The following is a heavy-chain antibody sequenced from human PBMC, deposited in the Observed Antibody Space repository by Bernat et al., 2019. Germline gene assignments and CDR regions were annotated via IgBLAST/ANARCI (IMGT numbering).Heavy chain of an antibody. V-gene: IGHV4-39*01. CDR1: GGSISSSSYY. CDR3: ARVSSGSIAALPDY. J-gene: IGHJ4*02. CDR2: IYYSGST. D-gene: IGHD6-6*01. Sequence: QLQLQELGPGLVKPSETLSLTCTVSGGSISSSSYYWGWIRQPPGKGLEWIGSIYYSGSTYYNPSLKSRVTISVDTSKNQFSLKLSSVTAADTAVYYCARVSSGSIAALPDYWGQGTLVTVSS.